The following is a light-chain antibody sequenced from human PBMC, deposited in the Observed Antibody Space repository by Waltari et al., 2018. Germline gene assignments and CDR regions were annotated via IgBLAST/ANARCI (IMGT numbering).Light chain of an antibody. Sequence: DVVMTQSPLSLPVTLGQPASISCRSSQSLVHPERVTYLHWFQQRPGQSPRRLIYKVSNRDSGVPDRFSGSGSGTDFTLQISRVEAEDVGVYYCMQGTHWPLYTFGQGTNLEIK. CDR1: QSLVHPERVTY. V-gene: IGKV2-30*02. CDR2: KVS. J-gene: IGKJ2*01. CDR3: MQGTHWPLYT.